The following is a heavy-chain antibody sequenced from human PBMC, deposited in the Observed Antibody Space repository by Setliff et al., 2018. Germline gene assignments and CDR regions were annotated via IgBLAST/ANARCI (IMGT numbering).Heavy chain of an antibody. J-gene: IGHJ4*02. Sequence: PGGSLRLSCVASGFTFSNYAMAWVRQAPGKGLEWVSAISGSGDSTYYADSVKGRFTISRDNSKNTLYLQLNSLRAEDTAIYYCAGGYPPNFDYWGQGTLVTVSS. CDR3: AGGYPPNFDY. V-gene: IGHV3-23*01. D-gene: IGHD3-22*01. CDR1: GFTFSNYA. CDR2: ISGSGDST.